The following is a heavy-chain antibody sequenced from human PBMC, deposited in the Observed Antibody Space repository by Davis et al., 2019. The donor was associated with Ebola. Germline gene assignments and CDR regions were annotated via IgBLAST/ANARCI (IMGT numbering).Heavy chain of an antibody. CDR1: GGSISSGGYY. Sequence: MPSETLSLTCTVSGGSISSGGYYWSWIRQHPGKGLEWIGYIYYSGSTYYSPSLKSRVTISVDTSKNQFSLKLSSVTAADTAVYYCARSTDGYNFDYWGQGTLAAVSS. V-gene: IGHV4-31*03. D-gene: IGHD5-24*01. CDR3: ARSTDGYNFDY. CDR2: IYYSGST. J-gene: IGHJ4*02.